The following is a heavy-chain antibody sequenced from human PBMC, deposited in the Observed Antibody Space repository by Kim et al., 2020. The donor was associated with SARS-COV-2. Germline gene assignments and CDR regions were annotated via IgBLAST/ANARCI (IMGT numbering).Heavy chain of an antibody. V-gene: IGHV3-53*01. CDR3: ARGVGQIYYALDV. D-gene: IGHD3-10*01. Sequence: GGSLRLSCAASGFIVSSDYMNWVRQAPGKGLEWVSVLFSDGTTYYADSVRGRFTVSRDISKNTLFLQMNSLTAEDTAVYYCARGVGQIYYALDVWGQGTTVTVSS. CDR1: GFIVSSDY. CDR2: LFSDGTT. J-gene: IGHJ6*02.